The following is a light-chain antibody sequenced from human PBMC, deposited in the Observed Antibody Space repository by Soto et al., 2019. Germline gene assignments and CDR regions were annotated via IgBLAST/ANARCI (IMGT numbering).Light chain of an antibody. Sequence: SVLTQPPSASGTPGQRVTISCSGSSSNIGSNYVYWYQQLPGTAPKLLIYRNNQRPSGVPDRFSGSKSGTSASLAISGLRSEDEADYYCAAWDDSLIVFGTGAKVTV. J-gene: IGLJ1*01. CDR1: SSNIGSNY. CDR2: RNN. V-gene: IGLV1-47*01. CDR3: AAWDDSLIV.